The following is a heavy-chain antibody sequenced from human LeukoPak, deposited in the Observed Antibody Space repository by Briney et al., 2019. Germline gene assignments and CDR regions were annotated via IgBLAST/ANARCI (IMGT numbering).Heavy chain of an antibody. CDR3: ARGWGSSSWSTDAFDI. J-gene: IGHJ3*02. CDR1: GYTFTSYD. D-gene: IGHD6-13*01. CDR2: MNPNSGNT. V-gene: IGHV1-8*01. Sequence: AASVKVSCKASGYTFTSYDINWVRQATGQGLEWMGWMNPNSGNTGYAQKFQGGVTMTRNTSISTAYMELSSLRSEDTAVYYCARGWGSSSWSTDAFDIWGQGTMVTVSS.